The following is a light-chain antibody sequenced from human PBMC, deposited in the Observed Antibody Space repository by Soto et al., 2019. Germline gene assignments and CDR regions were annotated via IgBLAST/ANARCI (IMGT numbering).Light chain of an antibody. CDR2: GAS. Sequence: EIVMTQSPATLSVSPGERATLSCRASQSVSSNLAWYQQKPGQAPRLLIYGASTRATGIPARFSGSGSGTEFTLTISSLQSEDFAVYYCQQVHSFPLTFGPGTKVDIK. J-gene: IGKJ3*01. CDR3: QQVHSFPLT. CDR1: QSVSSN. V-gene: IGKV3D-15*01.